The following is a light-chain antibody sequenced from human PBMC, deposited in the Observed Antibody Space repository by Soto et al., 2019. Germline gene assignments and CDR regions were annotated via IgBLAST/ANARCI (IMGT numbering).Light chain of an antibody. Sequence: QLVLTQSPSASASLGASVKLTCTLSSGHSSYAIAWHQQQPEKGPRYLMKLSSDGSHSKGDGIPDHFSGSSSGAERYLTISSLQSEDEADYYCQTWDTGARVVFGGGTKVTVL. CDR3: QTWDTGARVV. V-gene: IGLV4-69*01. J-gene: IGLJ2*01. CDR1: SGHSSYA. CDR2: LSSDGSH.